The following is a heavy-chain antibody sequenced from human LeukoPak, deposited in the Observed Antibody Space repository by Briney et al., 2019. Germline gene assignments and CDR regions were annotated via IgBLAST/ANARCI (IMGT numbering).Heavy chain of an antibody. CDR3: AKVTSGYQSDY. CDR1: GFTFSDYT. J-gene: IGHJ4*02. V-gene: IGHV3-30*02. CDR2: IRLDGNDK. D-gene: IGHD3-22*01. Sequence: GGSLRLSCTTSGFTFSDYTMNWVRQAPGKGLEWVAFIRLDGNDKYYTDSVKGRFTISRDNSKNMLYLQMNSLGAEDTAVYYCAKVTSGYQSDYWGQGTLVTVSS.